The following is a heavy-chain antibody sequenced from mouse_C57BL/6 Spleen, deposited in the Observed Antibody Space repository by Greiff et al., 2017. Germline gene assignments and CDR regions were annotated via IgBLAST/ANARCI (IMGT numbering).Heavy chain of an antibody. CDR3: TTSYYYGSGGFAY. J-gene: IGHJ3*01. CDR1: GFNIKDDY. CDR2: IDPENGDT. V-gene: IGHV14-4*01. Sequence: VQLQQSGAELVRPGASVKLSCTASGFNIKDDYMHWVKQRPEQGLEWIGWIDPENGDTEYASKFQGKATITADTSSNTAYLQLSSLTSEDTAVYYCTTSYYYGSGGFAYWGQGTLVTVSA. D-gene: IGHD1-1*01.